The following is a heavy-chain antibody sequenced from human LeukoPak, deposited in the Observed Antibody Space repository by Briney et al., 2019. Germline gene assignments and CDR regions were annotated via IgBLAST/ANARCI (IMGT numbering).Heavy chain of an antibody. CDR2: IYYGGST. CDR3: ARHKGLDSSSHYYYYGVDV. J-gene: IGHJ6*02. V-gene: IGHV4-59*08. CDR1: GGSISSYY. Sequence: PSETLSLTCTVSGGSISSYYWSWIRQPPGKGLEWIGYIYYGGSTNYNPSLKSRVTISVDTSKNQFSLKLSSVTAADTAVYYCARHKGLDSSSHYYYYGVDVWGQGTTVTVSS. D-gene: IGHD6-13*01.